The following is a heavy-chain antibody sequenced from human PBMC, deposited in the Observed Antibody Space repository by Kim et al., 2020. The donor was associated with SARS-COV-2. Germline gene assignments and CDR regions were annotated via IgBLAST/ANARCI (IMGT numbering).Heavy chain of an antibody. CDR2: INTNTGNP. CDR1: GYTFTSYA. V-gene: IGHV7-4-1*02. D-gene: IGHD3-3*01. J-gene: IGHJ6*02. CDR3: ARRGFLEWLLVWRDYYYGMDV. Sequence: ASVKVSCKASGYTFTSYAMNWVRQAPGQGLEWMGWINTNTGNPTYAQGFTGRFVFSLDTSVSTAYLQISSLKAEDTAVYYCARRGFLEWLLVWRDYYYGMDVWGQGTTVTVSS.